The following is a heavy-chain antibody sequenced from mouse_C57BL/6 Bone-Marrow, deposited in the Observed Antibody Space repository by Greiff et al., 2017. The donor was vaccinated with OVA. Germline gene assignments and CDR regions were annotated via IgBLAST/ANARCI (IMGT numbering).Heavy chain of an antibody. V-gene: IGHV5-12*01. Sequence: EVKLMESGGGLVQPGGSLKLSCAASGFTFSDYYMYWVRQTPEKRLEWVAYISNGGGSTYYPDTVKGRFTISRDNAKNTLYLQMSRLKSEDTAMYYCARRDGSSPFAYWGQGTLVTVSA. CDR1: GFTFSDYY. CDR3: ARRDGSSPFAY. CDR2: ISNGGGST. J-gene: IGHJ3*01. D-gene: IGHD1-1*01.